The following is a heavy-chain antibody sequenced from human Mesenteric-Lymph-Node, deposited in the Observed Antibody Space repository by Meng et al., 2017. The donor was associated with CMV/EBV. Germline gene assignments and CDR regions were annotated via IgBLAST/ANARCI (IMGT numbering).Heavy chain of an antibody. CDR2: IRYDGSNK. Sequence: GGSLRLSCAASGFTFSSYGMHWVRQAPGKGLEWVAFIRYDGSNKYYADSVKGRFTISRDNSKNTLYLQMNSLRAEDTAVYYCAKDLSRLQLWGTRDYYYYGMDVWGQGTTVTVSS. CDR3: AKDLSRLQLWGTRDYYYYGMDV. CDR1: GFTFSSYG. V-gene: IGHV3-30*02. J-gene: IGHJ6*02. D-gene: IGHD5-18*01.